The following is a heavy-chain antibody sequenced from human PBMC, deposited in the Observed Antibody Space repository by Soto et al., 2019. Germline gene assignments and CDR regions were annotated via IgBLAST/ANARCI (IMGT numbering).Heavy chain of an antibody. CDR3: ARDVPTVTTPSYYYGMDV. V-gene: IGHV1-18*01. D-gene: IGHD4-17*01. J-gene: IGHJ6*02. CDR2: ISAYNGNT. Sequence: QVQLVQSGAEVKKPGASVKVSCKASGYTFTSYGISWVRQAPGQGLEWMGWISAYNGNTNYAQKLQGRVTMTTDTSTSTAYMELRSLRSYDTAVYYCARDVPTVTTPSYYYGMDVWGQGTTVTVSS. CDR1: GYTFTSYG.